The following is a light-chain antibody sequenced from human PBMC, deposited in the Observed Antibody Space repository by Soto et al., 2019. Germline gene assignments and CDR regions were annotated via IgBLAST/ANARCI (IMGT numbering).Light chain of an antibody. Sequence: IQLTQSPSFLSASVGDGVTISCRASQGIRNDLGWYQQKPGKAPKLLIYAASSLLSGVPSRFSGTGSGTDFHLNLSSLQPEDFETYYCLQDYNYLPTFGQGTKVDNK. CDR2: AAS. V-gene: IGKV1-6*01. CDR1: QGIRND. CDR3: LQDYNYLPT. J-gene: IGKJ1*01.